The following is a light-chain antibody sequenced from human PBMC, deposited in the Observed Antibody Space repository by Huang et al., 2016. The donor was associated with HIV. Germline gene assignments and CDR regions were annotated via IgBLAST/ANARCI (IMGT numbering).Light chain of an antibody. J-gene: IGKJ3*01. CDR2: DAS. V-gene: IGKV3-11*01. CDR1: QSVSSY. Sequence: DIVLTQSPATLCLSPGDRAILSCRTSQSVSSYLAWYQQKPGQSPRLLIYDASNRAAGIPARFSGSGSGTDFTLTISSLEPEDFASYYCQQRSNWPPSFGPGTRVDI. CDR3: QQRSNWPPS.